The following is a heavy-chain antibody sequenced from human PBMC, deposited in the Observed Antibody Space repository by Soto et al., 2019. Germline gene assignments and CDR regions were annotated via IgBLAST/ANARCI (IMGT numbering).Heavy chain of an antibody. J-gene: IGHJ5*02. CDR2: IYYSGST. CDR3: ARCTRHYYDSSGYKVTTGFDP. V-gene: IGHV4-59*01. CDR1: GGSISSYY. D-gene: IGHD3-22*01. Sequence: PSETLSLTCTVSGGSISSYYWSWIRQPPGKGLEWIGYIYYSGSTNYNPSRKSRDTISVDTSKNQFSMKLSSVTAADTAVYYCARCTRHYYDSSGYKVTTGFDPWGQGTLVTVSS.